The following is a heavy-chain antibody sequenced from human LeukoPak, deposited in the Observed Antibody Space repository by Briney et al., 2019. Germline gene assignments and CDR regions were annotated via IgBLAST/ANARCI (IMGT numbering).Heavy chain of an antibody. V-gene: IGHV3-30-3*01. CDR1: GFTFSSYA. CDR2: ISYDGSNK. D-gene: IGHD1-14*01. CDR3: AKDSEADRRALDY. J-gene: IGHJ4*02. Sequence: GGSLRLSCAASGFTFSSYAMHWVRQAPGKGLKWVAVISYDGSNKYYADSVKGRFTISRDNSKNTLYLQMNSLRAEDTAVYYCAKDSEADRRALDYWGQGTLVTVSS.